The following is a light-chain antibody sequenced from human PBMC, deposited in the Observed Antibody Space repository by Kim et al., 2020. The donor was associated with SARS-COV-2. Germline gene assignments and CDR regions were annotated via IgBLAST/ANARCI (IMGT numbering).Light chain of an antibody. V-gene: IGKV1-16*02. J-gene: IGKJ4*01. CDR2: GAS. Sequence: DIQMTQSPSSLSASLGDRVTITCRASQDISNHLAWFQQKPGKAPKSLIYGASTLQSGIPSKFSGSGSGTDFTLIISSLQPEDFATYYCQQSNSYPLTFGGGTKVDIK. CDR3: QQSNSYPLT. CDR1: QDISNH.